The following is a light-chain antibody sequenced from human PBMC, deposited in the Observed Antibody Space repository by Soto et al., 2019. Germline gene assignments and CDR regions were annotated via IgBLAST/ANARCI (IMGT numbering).Light chain of an antibody. Sequence: QSVLTQPPSVSGAPGQTVTISCTGTSSNVGTDFAVHWYQQIPGTAPRLLIFDNHNRPSGVPDRFSGSKSGTSASLAITGLQAEDEAEYYCQSYDSSLKSLVFGGGTKLTVL. CDR2: DNH. CDR3: QSYDSSLKSLV. V-gene: IGLV1-40*01. CDR1: SSNVGTDFA. J-gene: IGLJ3*02.